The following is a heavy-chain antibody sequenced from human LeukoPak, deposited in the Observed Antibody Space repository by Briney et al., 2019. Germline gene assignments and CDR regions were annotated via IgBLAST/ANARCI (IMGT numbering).Heavy chain of an antibody. CDR1: GFTVSSNY. J-gene: IGHJ4*02. CDR3: XXLRGDTAMVYDY. Sequence: PGGSLRLSCAVSGFTVSSNYMSWVRQAPGKGLEWVSVIYSGGSTYYADSVKGRFTISRHNSKNTLYLQMNSLRAEDTAVYYCXXLRGDTAMVYDYWGQGTLVTVSS. V-gene: IGHV3-53*04. D-gene: IGHD5-18*01. CDR2: IYSGGST.